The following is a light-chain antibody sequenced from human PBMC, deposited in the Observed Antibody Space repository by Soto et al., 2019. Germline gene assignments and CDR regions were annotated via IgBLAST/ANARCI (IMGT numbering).Light chain of an antibody. CDR3: QQYDKWPPVT. CDR1: QNLGTLY. J-gene: IGKJ5*01. Sequence: IVLPQSPGTLSLSPGERGTLSCRASQNLGTLYLAWFQQKSGQAPRLLIYDASNRPTDIPARFSGSGSGTEFTLTIRSLQSDDSAVYYCQQYDKWPPVTFGQGTRLEIK. CDR2: DAS. V-gene: IGKV3D-15*01.